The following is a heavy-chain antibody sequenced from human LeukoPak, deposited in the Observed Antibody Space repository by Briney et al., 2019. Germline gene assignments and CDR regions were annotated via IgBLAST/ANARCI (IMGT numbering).Heavy chain of an antibody. J-gene: IGHJ4*02. CDR3: ARDGKGIAVAGGEITLDY. CDR2: IIPILGIA. V-gene: IGHV1-69*04. D-gene: IGHD6-19*01. Sequence: ASVKVSCKASGGTFSSYAISWVRQAPGQGLEWMGRIIPILGIANYAQKFQGRVTITADKSTSTAYMELRSLRSDDTAVYYCARDGKGIAVAGGEITLDYWGQGTLVTVSS. CDR1: GGTFSSYA.